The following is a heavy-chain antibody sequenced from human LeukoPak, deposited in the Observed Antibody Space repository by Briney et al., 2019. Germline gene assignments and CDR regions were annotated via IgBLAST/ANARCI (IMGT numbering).Heavy chain of an antibody. V-gene: IGHV3-23*01. CDR2: ISASGGST. Sequence: GGSLRLSCAASGFTFSIYTMSWVRQAPGKGLEWVSGISASGGSTYYADSVKGRFTISRDNSKNTLSLQMNSLRADDTAIYYCAKDEAAGTPNFFDSWGQGTLVTVSS. CDR3: AKDEAAGTPNFFDS. D-gene: IGHD6-13*01. CDR1: GFTFSIYT. J-gene: IGHJ4*02.